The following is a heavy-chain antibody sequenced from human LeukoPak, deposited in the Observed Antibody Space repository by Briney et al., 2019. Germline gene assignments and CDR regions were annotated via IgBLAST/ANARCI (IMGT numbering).Heavy chain of an antibody. V-gene: IGHV3-11*04. CDR2: ISSGGDTI. D-gene: IGHD5-18*01. CDR1: GFTFSNAW. CDR3: ARVGGYGYEDYFDY. J-gene: IGHJ4*02. Sequence: PGGSLRLSCAASGFTFSNAWMSWVRQAPGKGLEWVSYISSGGDTIYYADSVKGRLTISRDNAKKSLYLQMSSLRVEDTAVYYCARVGGYGYEDYFDYWGQGTLVTVSS.